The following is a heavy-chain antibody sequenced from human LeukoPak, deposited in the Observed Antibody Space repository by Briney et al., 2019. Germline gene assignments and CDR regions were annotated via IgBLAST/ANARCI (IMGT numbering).Heavy chain of an antibody. J-gene: IGHJ5*02. V-gene: IGHV4-34*01. CDR2: INHSGST. CDR3: ARRPLLWFGESLDWFDP. D-gene: IGHD3-10*01. CDR1: GGSFNGYY. Sequence: SETLSLTCAVYGGSFNGYYWSWIRQPPGKGLEWIGEINHSGSTNYNPSLKSRVTISVDTSKNQFSLKLSSVTAADTAVYYCARRPLLWFGESLDWFDPWGQGTLVTVSS.